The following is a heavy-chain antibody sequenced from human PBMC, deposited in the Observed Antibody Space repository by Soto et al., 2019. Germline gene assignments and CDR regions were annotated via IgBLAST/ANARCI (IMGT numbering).Heavy chain of an antibody. V-gene: IGHV3-30-3*01. CDR3: ARALDYAKADVDY. CDR2: ISYDGSNK. Sequence: VQLVESGGGLVKPGGSLRLSCAASGFTFSSYAMHWVRQAPGKGLEWVAVISYDGSNKYYADSVKGRFTISRDNSKNTLYLQMNSLRAEDTAVYYCARALDYAKADVDYWGQGTLVTVSS. D-gene: IGHD4-17*01. J-gene: IGHJ4*02. CDR1: GFTFSSYA.